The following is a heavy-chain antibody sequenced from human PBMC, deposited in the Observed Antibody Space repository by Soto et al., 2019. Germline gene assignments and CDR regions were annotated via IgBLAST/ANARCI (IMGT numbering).Heavy chain of an antibody. CDR1: GFTFSSYW. CDR2: IKQDGSEK. J-gene: IGHJ3*02. CDR3: ARAPLYYDFWSGFDAFDI. V-gene: IGHV3-7*01. D-gene: IGHD3-3*01. Sequence: GSLRLSCAASGFTFSSYWMSWVRQAPGKGLEWVANIKQDGSEKYYVDSVKGRFTISRDNAKNSLYLQMNSLRAEDTAVYYCARAPLYYDFWSGFDAFDIWGQGTMVTVSS.